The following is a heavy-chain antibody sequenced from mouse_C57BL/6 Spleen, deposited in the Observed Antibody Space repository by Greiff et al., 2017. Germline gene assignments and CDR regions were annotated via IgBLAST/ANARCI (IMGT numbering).Heavy chain of an antibody. V-gene: IGHV3-6*01. CDR3: AREGYGSSYGLHWYFDV. J-gene: IGHJ1*03. CDR2: ISYDGSN. Sequence: EVQLQESGPGLVKPSQSLSLTCSVTGYSITSGYYWNWIRQFPGNKLEWMGYISYDGSNNYNPSLKNRISITRDTSKNQFFLKLNSVTTEDTATYYCAREGYGSSYGLHWYFDVWGTGTTVTVSS. D-gene: IGHD1-1*01. CDR1: GYSITSGYY.